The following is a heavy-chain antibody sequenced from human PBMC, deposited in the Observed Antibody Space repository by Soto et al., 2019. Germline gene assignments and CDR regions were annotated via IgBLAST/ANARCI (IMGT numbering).Heavy chain of an antibody. Sequence: QVQLQESGPGLVKPSQTLSLTCTVPGGSISSGGYYWSWIRQHPGKGLEWIGYIYYSGSNYYNPSLTSRVTISVDTSKNQFSLKLSSVTAADTAVYYCAREAWGRVNYWGQGTLVTVSS. V-gene: IGHV4-31*03. D-gene: IGHD7-27*01. CDR2: IYYSGSN. CDR3: AREAWGRVNY. CDR1: GGSISSGGYY. J-gene: IGHJ4*02.